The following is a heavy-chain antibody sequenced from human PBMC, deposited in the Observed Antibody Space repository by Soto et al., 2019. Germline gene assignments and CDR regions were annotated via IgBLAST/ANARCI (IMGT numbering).Heavy chain of an antibody. Sequence: QVQLQESGPGLVKPSQTLSLTCTVSGGSISSGAYYWSWIRQHPGKGLAWIGYIYYSGSTYYNPSLESRFTLAVDTSRKQFSLKVSSVTAADTAVYYCARAHYFDSSGPFDYWGPGTLVTVS. CDR3: ARAHYFDSSGPFDY. V-gene: IGHV4-31*03. CDR2: IYYSGST. D-gene: IGHD3-22*01. J-gene: IGHJ4*02. CDR1: GGSISSGAYY.